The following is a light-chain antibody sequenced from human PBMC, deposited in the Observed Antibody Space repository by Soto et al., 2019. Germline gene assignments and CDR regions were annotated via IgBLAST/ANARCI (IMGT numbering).Light chain of an antibody. V-gene: IGKV3-11*01. CDR3: QQACNWPLK. CDR1: QSVSSY. CDR2: DAS. Sequence: EIVLTQSPATLSLSPGERATLSCRASQSVSSYFAWYQQKPGQAPRLLIYDASNRATGIPARFSGSGSGTDLTLTLSRLEPEDFAGYYWQQACNWPLKFGQRAKVEIK. J-gene: IGKJ1*01.